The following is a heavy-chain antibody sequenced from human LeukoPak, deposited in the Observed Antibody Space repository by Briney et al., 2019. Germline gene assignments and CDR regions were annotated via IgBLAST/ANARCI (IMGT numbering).Heavy chain of an antibody. CDR2: INPNSGGT. CDR3: ARDDVVVTATFDY. CDR1: GYTFTGYY. D-gene: IGHD2-21*02. J-gene: IGHJ4*02. Sequence: GASVKVSCKASGYTFTGYYMHWVRQAPGQGLEWMGWINPNSGGTSYAQKFQGRVTMTRDTSISTAYMELSRLRSDDTAVYYCARDDVVVTATFDYWGQGTLVTVSS. V-gene: IGHV1-2*02.